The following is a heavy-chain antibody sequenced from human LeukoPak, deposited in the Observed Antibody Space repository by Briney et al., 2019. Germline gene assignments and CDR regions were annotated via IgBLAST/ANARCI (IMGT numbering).Heavy chain of an antibody. Sequence: SQTLSLTCTVSGGSISSGGYYWSWLRQHPGKGLEWIVYIYYSGSTYYNPSLKSRFTISVDTSKNQFSLKLSSVTAADTAVYYCARADYYDSSGYPGAFDIWGQGTIVTVSS. D-gene: IGHD3-22*01. CDR3: ARADYYDSSGYPGAFDI. J-gene: IGHJ3*02. CDR2: IYYSGST. CDR1: GGSISSGGYY. V-gene: IGHV4-31*03.